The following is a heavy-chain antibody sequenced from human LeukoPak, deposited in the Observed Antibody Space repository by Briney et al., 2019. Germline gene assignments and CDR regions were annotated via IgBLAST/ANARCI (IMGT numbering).Heavy chain of an antibody. V-gene: IGHV1-24*01. J-gene: IGHJ4*02. CDR3: TATMPGQLWLDY. D-gene: IGHD5-18*01. CDR1: GYTLTELS. Sequence: GASVKVSCKVSGYTLTELSMHWVRQAPGKGLEWMGGFDPEDGETIYAQKFQGRVTMTEDTSTDTAYMELSSLRSEDTAAYYCTATMPGQLWLDYWGQGTLVTVSS. CDR2: FDPEDGET.